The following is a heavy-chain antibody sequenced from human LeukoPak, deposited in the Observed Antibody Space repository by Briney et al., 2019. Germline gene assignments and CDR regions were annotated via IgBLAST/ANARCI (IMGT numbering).Heavy chain of an antibody. V-gene: IGHV1-46*01. J-gene: IGHJ4*02. CDR2: INPSGGST. CDR1: GYTFTSYY. Sequence: ASVKVSCKASGYTFTSYYMHWVRQAPGQGLEWMGIINPSGGSTSYAQKFQGRVTMTRDMSTSTVYMELSSLRSEDTAVYYCARDAPSYYYDSSGYLNWGQGTLVTVSS. D-gene: IGHD3-22*01. CDR3: ARDAPSYYYDSSGYLN.